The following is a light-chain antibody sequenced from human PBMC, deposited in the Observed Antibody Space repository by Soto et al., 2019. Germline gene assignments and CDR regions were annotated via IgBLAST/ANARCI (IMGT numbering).Light chain of an antibody. J-gene: IGKJ1*01. CDR2: GAF. CDR1: QSVSSGY. V-gene: IGKV3-20*01. CDR3: QQYGNSRA. Sequence: EIVLTQSPGTLSLSPGERATLSCRASQSVSSGYLAWYQLKPGQAPRLLIYGAFSRATGIPDRFSGSGSGTDFTLTISRLEPEDSAVYYCQQYGNSRAFGQGTKVEI.